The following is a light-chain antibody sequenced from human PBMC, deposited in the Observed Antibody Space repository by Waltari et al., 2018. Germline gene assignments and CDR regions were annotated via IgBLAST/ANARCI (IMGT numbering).Light chain of an antibody. V-gene: IGKV3-15*01. Sequence: EMVMTQSPATLSVSPGERVALSCRASESVATSLAWYQQLPGQAPRLLIYDASTRATNVSVRFSGSGSGTEFTLTITSLQSEDFAVYYCQQCNKWPPTFGGGTKVEIK. CDR2: DAS. CDR3: QQCNKWPPT. CDR1: ESVATS. J-gene: IGKJ4*01.